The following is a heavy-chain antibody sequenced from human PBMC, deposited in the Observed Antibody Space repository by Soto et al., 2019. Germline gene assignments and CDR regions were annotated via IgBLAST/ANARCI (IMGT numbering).Heavy chain of an antibody. V-gene: IGHV1-2*04. CDR3: ARAFRPPPCSGYDYFDY. CDR1: GYTFTGYY. Sequence: QVQLVQSGAEVKKPGASVKVSCKASGYTFTGYYMHWVRQAPGQGLEWMGWINPNSGGTNYAQKFQGWVTMTRDTSISTAYMELSRLRSDDTAVYYCARAFRPPPCSGYDYFDYWGQGTLVTVSS. D-gene: IGHD5-12*01. CDR2: INPNSGGT. J-gene: IGHJ4*02.